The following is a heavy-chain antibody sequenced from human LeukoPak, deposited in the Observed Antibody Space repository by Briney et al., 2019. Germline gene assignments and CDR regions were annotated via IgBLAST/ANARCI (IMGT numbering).Heavy chain of an antibody. CDR1: GGSFSGYY. Sequence: SETLSLTCAVYGGSFSGYYWSWICQPPGKGLEWIGEINHSGSTNYNPSLKSRVTISVDTSKNQFSLKLSSVTAADTAVYYCASYAGDGGIAAAGEGDYWGQGTLVTVSS. D-gene: IGHD6-13*01. J-gene: IGHJ4*02. CDR2: INHSGST. CDR3: ASYAGDGGIAAAGEGDY. V-gene: IGHV4-34*01.